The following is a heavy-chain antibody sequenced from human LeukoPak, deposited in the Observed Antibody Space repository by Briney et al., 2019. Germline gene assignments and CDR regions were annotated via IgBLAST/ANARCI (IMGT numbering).Heavy chain of an antibody. Sequence: SETLSLTCTVSGGSISSYYWSWIRQPPGKGLEWIGEINHSGSTNYNPSLKSRVTISVDTSKNQFSLKLSSVTAADTAVYYCARGPIAAGTQEFYYFDYWGQGTLVTVSS. CDR2: INHSGST. CDR1: GGSISSYY. CDR3: ARGPIAAGTQEFYYFDY. D-gene: IGHD6-13*01. J-gene: IGHJ4*02. V-gene: IGHV4-34*01.